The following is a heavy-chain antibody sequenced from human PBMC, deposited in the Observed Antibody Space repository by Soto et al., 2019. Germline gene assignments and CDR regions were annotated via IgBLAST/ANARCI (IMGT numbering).Heavy chain of an antibody. J-gene: IGHJ6*02. V-gene: IGHV3-23*01. D-gene: IGHD1-20*01. CDR1: GFTFSTYA. CDR2: ISANGQGI. CDR3: TKDINMGGVDV. Sequence: GGSLRLSCAASGFTFSTYALSWVRQAPGKGLEWVSAISANGQGIYYADSVKGRFFISRDNAKNSLYLQMNSLREDDTALYYCTKDINMGGVDVWGQGATVTVSS.